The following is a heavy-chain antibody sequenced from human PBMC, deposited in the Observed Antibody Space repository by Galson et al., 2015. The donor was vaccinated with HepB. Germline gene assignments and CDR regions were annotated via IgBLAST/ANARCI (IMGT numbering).Heavy chain of an antibody. J-gene: IGHJ5*02. CDR1: GYTFTNYA. CDR2: INAGYGNT. CDR3: AREALTDYYDSSGPPNWFDP. D-gene: IGHD3-22*01. V-gene: IGHV1-3*01. Sequence: SVKVSCKASGYTFTNYAIHWVRQAPGQRLEWMGWINAGYGNTKYSQKFQGRVTITRDISASTAYMELSSLTSEDTAVYYCAREALTDYYDSSGPPNWFDPWGQGTLVTVS.